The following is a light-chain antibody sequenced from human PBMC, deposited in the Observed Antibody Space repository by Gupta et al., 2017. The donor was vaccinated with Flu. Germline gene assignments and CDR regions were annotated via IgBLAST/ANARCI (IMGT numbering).Light chain of an antibody. Sequence: DFQLTQSPSFLPASVGDRVTITCRASQGISRYLAWYQQKPGKAPKVLIYGASTLQGGVPSRFSGSGSGTEFTLTISSLQLEDFATYYCQQLNLYPPSFGQGTKLEIK. CDR2: GAS. CDR3: QQLNLYPPS. V-gene: IGKV1-9*01. J-gene: IGKJ2*03. CDR1: QGISRY.